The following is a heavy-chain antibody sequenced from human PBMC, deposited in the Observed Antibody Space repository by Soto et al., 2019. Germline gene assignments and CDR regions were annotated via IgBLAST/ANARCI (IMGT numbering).Heavy chain of an antibody. CDR2: ISSSSTHI. CDR1: GFTLSSYS. J-gene: IGHJ6*02. CDR3: VRERGMSSFYGMDV. Sequence: GGSLRLSCAASGFTLSSYSMNWVRQASGKGLEWVASISSSSTHIYYADSVKGRFTISRDNARNSLYLQMNSLRAEDTAVYYCVRERGMSSFYGMDVGGQGTTVTVSS. V-gene: IGHV3-21*01.